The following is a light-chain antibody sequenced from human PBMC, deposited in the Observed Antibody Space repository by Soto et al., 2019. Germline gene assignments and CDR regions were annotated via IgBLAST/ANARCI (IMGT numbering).Light chain of an antibody. CDR1: QSVSSSY. V-gene: IGKV3-20*01. CDR3: QQYGSSGT. J-gene: IGKJ1*01. Sequence: ENVLTQSPGTLSLSPGERATLPCRASQSVSSSYLAWYQQKPRQPPRLLIYGASNRATGIPDRFSGSGSGTDFTLTISRLEPEDFAVYYCQQYGSSGTFGQGTKVDIK. CDR2: GAS.